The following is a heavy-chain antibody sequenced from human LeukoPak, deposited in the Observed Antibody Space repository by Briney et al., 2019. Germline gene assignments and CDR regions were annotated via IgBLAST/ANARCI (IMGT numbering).Heavy chain of an antibody. J-gene: IGHJ5*02. CDR3: ARKYYDSSGYYYVEWFDP. CDR1: GGSISSGGYY. Sequence: PSQTLSLTCTVSGGSISSGGYYWSWIRQHPGKGLEWIGYIYFSGSTYYNPSLKSRVTISVDTSKNQFSLKLSSVTAADTAVYYCARKYYDSSGYYYVEWFDPWGQGTLVTVSS. V-gene: IGHV4-31*03. CDR2: IYFSGST. D-gene: IGHD3-22*01.